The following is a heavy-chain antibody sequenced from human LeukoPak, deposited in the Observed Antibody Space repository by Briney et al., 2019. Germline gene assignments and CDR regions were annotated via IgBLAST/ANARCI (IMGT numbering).Heavy chain of an antibody. Sequence: SETLSLTCTVSGGSISSSSYYWGWIRQPPGKGLEWIGSIYYSGSTYYNPSLKSRVTISVDTSKNQFPLKLGSVTAADTAVYYCARGATPTSIRWELLGDYYFDYWGQGTLVTVSS. CDR2: IYYSGST. D-gene: IGHD1-26*01. CDR3: ARGATPTSIRWELLGDYYFDY. J-gene: IGHJ4*02. V-gene: IGHV4-39*06. CDR1: GGSISSSSYY.